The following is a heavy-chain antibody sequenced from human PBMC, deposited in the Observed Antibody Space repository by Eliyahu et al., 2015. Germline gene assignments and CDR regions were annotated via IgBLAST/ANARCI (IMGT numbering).Heavy chain of an antibody. D-gene: IGHD4-17*01. V-gene: IGHV4-59*11. CDR1: GGSLSSHY. J-gene: IGHJ4*02. CDR3: ARDPAGDYGY. Sequence: QLQLQESGPGVXRPSETLSLXCTVSGGSLSSHYWSWIRKPPGKGLEWIGYMYYSGGTLYNASLRSRVTMSVDTSKNQFFLKLNTVTTADTAGYYCARDPAGDYGYWGQGTLVTVS. CDR2: MYYSGGT.